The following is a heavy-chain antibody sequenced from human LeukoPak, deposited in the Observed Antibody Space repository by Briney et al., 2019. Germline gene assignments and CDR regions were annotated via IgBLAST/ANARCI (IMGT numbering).Heavy chain of an antibody. D-gene: IGHD1-26*01. J-gene: IGHJ4*02. Sequence: SVKVSCKASGGTFSSYAISWVRQAPGQGLEWMGGIIPIFGTANYAQKFQGRVTITADESTSTAYMELSSLRSEDTAVYYCASDRYSGSYFPYWGQGTLVTVSS. CDR2: IIPIFGTA. CDR3: ASDRYSGSYFPY. CDR1: GGTFSSYA. V-gene: IGHV1-69*01.